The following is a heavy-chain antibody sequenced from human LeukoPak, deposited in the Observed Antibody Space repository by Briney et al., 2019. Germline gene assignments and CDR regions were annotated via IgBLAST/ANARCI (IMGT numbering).Heavy chain of an antibody. J-gene: IGHJ4*02. CDR1: GFTFSSYW. D-gene: IGHD1-1*01. CDR2: IKQDGEEK. V-gene: IGHV3-7*01. Sequence: GGSLRLSCAASGFTFSSYWMTWVRQAPGKGVEGVANIKQDGEEKYYVHSVKGRFTISRDNAKNSLYLQMNSLRVEDTAVYYCARGYWNFDNWGQGTLVSVSS. CDR3: ARGYWNFDN.